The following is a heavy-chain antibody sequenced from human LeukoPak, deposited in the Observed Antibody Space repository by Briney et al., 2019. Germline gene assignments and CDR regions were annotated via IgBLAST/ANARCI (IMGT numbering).Heavy chain of an antibody. D-gene: IGHD3-22*01. CDR3: ASRTYTYDSSGYYRRNYYFDY. J-gene: IGHJ4*02. Sequence: SVKVSCKASGGTFSSYAISWVRQAPGQGLEWMGGSIPIFGTTNYAQKLQGRVTITADESTSTAYMELSSLRSEDTAVYYCASRTYTYDSSGYYRRNYYFDYWGQGTLVTVSS. CDR2: SIPIFGTT. V-gene: IGHV1-69*13. CDR1: GGTFSSYA.